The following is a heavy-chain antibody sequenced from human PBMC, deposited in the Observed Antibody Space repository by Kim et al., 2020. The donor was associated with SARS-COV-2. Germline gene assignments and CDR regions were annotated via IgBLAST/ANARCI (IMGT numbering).Heavy chain of an antibody. V-gene: IGHV3-23*01. J-gene: IGHJ6*02. CDR2: ISGSGGST. CDR1: GFTFSSYA. CDR3: AKAYGDYGGPLYYYYGMDV. Sequence: GGSLRLSCAASGFTFSSYAMSWVRQAPGKGLEWVSAISGSGGSTYYADSVKGRFTISRDNSKNTLYLQMNSLRAEDTAVYYCAKAYGDYGGPLYYYYGMDVWGQGTTVTVSS. D-gene: IGHD4-17*01.